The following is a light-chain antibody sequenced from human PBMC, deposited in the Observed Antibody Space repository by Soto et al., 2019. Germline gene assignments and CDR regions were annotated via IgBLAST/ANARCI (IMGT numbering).Light chain of an antibody. Sequence: EIVLTQSPGTLSLSPGDRATLSCRASLSLGSDYLAWYQQKPGQAPRLLIYGASSRATGIPDRFSGSGSGTDFTRTISRLEPEDFAVYYCQHYGGAPRTFGQGTKLEIK. CDR3: QHYGGAPRT. CDR2: GAS. CDR1: LSLGSDY. V-gene: IGKV3-20*01. J-gene: IGKJ2*01.